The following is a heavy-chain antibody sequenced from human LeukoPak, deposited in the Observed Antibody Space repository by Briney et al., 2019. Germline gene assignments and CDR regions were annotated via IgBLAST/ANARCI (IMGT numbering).Heavy chain of an antibody. D-gene: IGHD2-21*01. J-gene: IGHJ3*02. CDR3: ARRGGGGRDDALYI. V-gene: IGHV3-48*02. CDR1: GFTFSAYS. CDR2: SSTTGNTI. Sequence: GGSLRLSCPAAGFTFSAYSMVWVRQAPGKGLEWVSYSSTTGNTIHYTDSVKGRFTVSRDNAKNSLFLQMNSLRDEDTAVYYCARRGGGGRDDALYIWGQGTMVTVSS.